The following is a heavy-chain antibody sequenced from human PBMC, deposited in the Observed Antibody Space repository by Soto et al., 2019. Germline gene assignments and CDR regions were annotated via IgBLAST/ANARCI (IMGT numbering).Heavy chain of an antibody. Sequence: GASVKVSCKASGYTFTSYGISWVRQAPGQGLEWMGWISAYNGNTNYAQKLQGRVTMTTDTSTSTAYMELRSLRSDDTAVYYCARDRVPYYYDSSGPRALGYWGQGTLVTVSS. V-gene: IGHV1-18*04. CDR3: ARDRVPYYYDSSGPRALGY. CDR2: ISAYNGNT. CDR1: GYTFTSYG. J-gene: IGHJ4*02. D-gene: IGHD3-22*01.